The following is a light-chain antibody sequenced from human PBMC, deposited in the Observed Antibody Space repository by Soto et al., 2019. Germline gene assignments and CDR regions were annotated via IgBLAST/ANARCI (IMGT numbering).Light chain of an antibody. CDR1: SSNIGSNT. CDR3: SSYTSRSTYV. V-gene: IGLV2-14*01. Sequence: QSVLTQPPSASGTPGQRVTISCSGSSSNIGSNTVNWYQQHPGKAPKLMIYEVSNRPSGISNRFSGSKSGNTASLTISGLQDEEEADYSCSSYTSRSTYVFGTGTKVTV. CDR2: EVS. J-gene: IGLJ1*01.